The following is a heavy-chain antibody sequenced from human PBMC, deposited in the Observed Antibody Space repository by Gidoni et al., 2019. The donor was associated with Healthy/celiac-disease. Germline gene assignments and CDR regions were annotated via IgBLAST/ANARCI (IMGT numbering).Heavy chain of an antibody. CDR2: IYYSGST. CDR3: ARDKPTSMDV. CDR1: GGSVSSGSYY. V-gene: IGHV4-61*01. D-gene: IGHD4-17*01. J-gene: IGHJ6*02. Sequence: QVQLQESGPGLVKPSETLSLTCTVSGGSVSSGSYYWSWLRHPPGKGLEWIGYIYYSGSTNYNPSLKSRVTISVDTSKNQFSLKLSSVTAADTAVYYCARDKPTSMDVWGQGTTVTVSS.